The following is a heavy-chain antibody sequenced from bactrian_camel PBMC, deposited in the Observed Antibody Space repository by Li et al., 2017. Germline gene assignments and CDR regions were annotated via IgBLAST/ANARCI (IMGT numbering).Heavy chain of an antibody. CDR1: DYMAGTLC. D-gene: IGHD2*01. J-gene: IGHJ4*01. CDR2: SYIGDDSA. Sequence: HVQLVESGGGSVRAGGSLRLSCAASDYMAGTLCMGWFRQGPGKEREGVASSYIGDDSAYYADSVKGRFTIDRDNTATTLYLQMNALKTEDTATYYCAACRSTGGGYNKWGQGTQVTVS. V-gene: IGHV3S1*01. CDR3: AACRSTGGGYNK.